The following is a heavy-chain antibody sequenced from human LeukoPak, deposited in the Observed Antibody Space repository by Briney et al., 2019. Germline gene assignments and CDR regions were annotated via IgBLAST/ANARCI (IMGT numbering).Heavy chain of an antibody. Sequence: GGSLRLSCAASGFIFDTYGMLWVCQAPGKGLEWVAVIAYDGSNKVYADSVKGRFTISRDNSKNTLYLQMNSLRGEDTAVYYCAKEKAIATINYGLDVWGQGTTVTVSS. CDR3: AKEKAIATINYGLDV. CDR2: IAYDGSNK. J-gene: IGHJ6*02. V-gene: IGHV3-30*18. D-gene: IGHD1-1*01. CDR1: GFIFDTYG.